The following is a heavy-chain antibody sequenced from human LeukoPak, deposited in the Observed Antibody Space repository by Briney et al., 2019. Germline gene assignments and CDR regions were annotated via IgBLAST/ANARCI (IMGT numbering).Heavy chain of an antibody. D-gene: IGHD3-3*01. CDR1: GFTFSSYE. CDR3: ARDSRSYDFWSGQGYYFDY. Sequence: GGSLRLSCAASGFTFSSYEMNWVRQAPGKGLEWVSYISSSGSTIYYADSVKGRFTISRDNAKNSLYLQMNSLRAEDTAIYYCARDSRSYDFWSGQGYYFDYWGQGTLVTVSS. V-gene: IGHV3-48*03. J-gene: IGHJ4*02. CDR2: ISSSGSTI.